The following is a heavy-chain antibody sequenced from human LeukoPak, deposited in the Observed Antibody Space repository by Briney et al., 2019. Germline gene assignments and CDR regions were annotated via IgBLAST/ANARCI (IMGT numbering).Heavy chain of an antibody. D-gene: IGHD2-15*01. J-gene: IGHJ4*02. CDR1: GGSISSGSYY. Sequence: SETLSLTCTVSGGSISSGSYYWSWIRQPAGKGLEWIGRIYTGGSTNYNPSLKSRVTISVDTSKNQFSLKLSSVTAADTAVYYCARDLAAALDYWGQGTLVTVSS. CDR3: ARDLAAALDY. V-gene: IGHV4-61*02. CDR2: IYTGGST.